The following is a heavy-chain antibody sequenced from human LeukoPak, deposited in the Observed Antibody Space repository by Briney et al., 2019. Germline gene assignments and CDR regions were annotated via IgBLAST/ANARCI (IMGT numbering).Heavy chain of an antibody. CDR3: ARDDVVVVGGSYFDF. J-gene: IGHJ4*02. Sequence: VGSLRLSCAASGFTFSSYSMNWVRQAPGKGLEWVSAISGSSSYIYYADSVKSRFTISRDNAKNSLYLQMNSLRAEATAVYYCARDDVVVVGGSYFDFWGQGTLVTVSS. CDR2: ISGSSSYI. V-gene: IGHV3-21*01. D-gene: IGHD2-15*01. CDR1: GFTFSSYS.